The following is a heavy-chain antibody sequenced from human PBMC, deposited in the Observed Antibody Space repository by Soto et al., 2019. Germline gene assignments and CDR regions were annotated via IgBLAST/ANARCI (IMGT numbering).Heavy chain of an antibody. V-gene: IGHV3-64*01. D-gene: IGHD2-2*01. CDR2: ISSNGGST. Sequence: PGGSLRLSCAASGFTFSSYAMHWVRQAPGKGLEYVSAISSNGGSTYYANSVKGRFTISRDNSKNTLYLQMGSLRAEDMAVYYCARSWYQLLWENYYYMDVWGKGTTVTVSS. CDR1: GFTFSSYA. J-gene: IGHJ6*03. CDR3: ARSWYQLLWENYYYMDV.